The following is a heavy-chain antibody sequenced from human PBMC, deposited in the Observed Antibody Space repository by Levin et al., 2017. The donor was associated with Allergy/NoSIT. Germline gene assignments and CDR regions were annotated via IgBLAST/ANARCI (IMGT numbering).Heavy chain of an antibody. D-gene: IGHD4-17*01. CDR2: ISGSGGST. Sequence: PGGSLRLSCAASGFTFSSYAMSWVRQAPGKGLEWVSAISGSGGSTYYADSVKGRFTISRDNSKNTLYLQMNSLRAEDTAVYYCANFHDYGDYARSSWGQGTLVTVSS. CDR3: ANFHDYGDYARSS. V-gene: IGHV3-23*01. J-gene: IGHJ4*02. CDR1: GFTFSSYA.